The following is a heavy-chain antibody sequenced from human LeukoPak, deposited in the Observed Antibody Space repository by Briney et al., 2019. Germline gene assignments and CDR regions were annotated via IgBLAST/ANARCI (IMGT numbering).Heavy chain of an antibody. J-gene: IGHJ3*02. Sequence: PVGSLSLSCAVSGFTFSSYAMHWVGQAPGKGLEWVGFISYVGSNKYYADSVKGRFTISRDNSKNTLYLQMNSLRAEDTAVYYCARDFVEWELSDAFDIWGQGTMVTVSS. CDR2: ISYVGSNK. D-gene: IGHD1-26*01. CDR3: ARDFVEWELSDAFDI. V-gene: IGHV3-30-3*01. CDR1: GFTFSSYA.